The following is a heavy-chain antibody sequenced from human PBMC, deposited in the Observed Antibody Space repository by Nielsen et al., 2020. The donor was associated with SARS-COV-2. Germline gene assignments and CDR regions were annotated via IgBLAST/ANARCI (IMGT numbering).Heavy chain of an antibody. CDR1: GLTFSSYS. CDR3: ARDALYYYYMDV. J-gene: IGHJ6*03. Sequence: GGSLRLSCAASGLTFSSYSMNWVRQAPGKGLEWVSSISSSSYIYYADSVKGRFTISRDNAKNSLYLQMNSLRAEDTAVYYCARDALYYYYMDVWGKGTTVTVSS. CDR2: ISSSSYI. V-gene: IGHV3-21*01.